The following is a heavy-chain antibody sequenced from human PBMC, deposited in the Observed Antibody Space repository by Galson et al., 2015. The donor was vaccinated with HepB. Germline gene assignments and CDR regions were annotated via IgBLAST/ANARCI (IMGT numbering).Heavy chain of an antibody. V-gene: IGHV3-48*01. D-gene: IGHD4-17*01. Sequence: SLRLSCAASGFTFSSYSMNWVRQAPGKGLEWVSYISSSSSTIYYADSVKGRFTISRDNAKNSLYLQMNSLRAEDTAVYYCAREKATVTLSPPIYYYYDGMDVWGQGTTVTVSS. CDR1: GFTFSSYS. CDR2: ISSSSSTI. CDR3: AREKATVTLSPPIYYYYDGMDV. J-gene: IGHJ6*02.